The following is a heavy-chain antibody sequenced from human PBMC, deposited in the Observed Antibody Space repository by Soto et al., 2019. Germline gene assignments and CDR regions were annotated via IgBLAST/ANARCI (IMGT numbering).Heavy chain of an antibody. CDR3: AGGSDSSGWSIYT. CDR2: IKQDGSEK. D-gene: IGHD6-19*01. J-gene: IGHJ5*02. V-gene: IGHV3-7*01. CDR1: GFTFNRSW. Sequence: HPGGSLRLSCAASGFTFNRSWMSWVRQAPGKGLEWVANIKQDGSEKYYVDSVKGRVTISRDNAKNSLSLQMNSLRAEDTAVYYCAGGSDSSGWSIYTWGQGTLVTVSS.